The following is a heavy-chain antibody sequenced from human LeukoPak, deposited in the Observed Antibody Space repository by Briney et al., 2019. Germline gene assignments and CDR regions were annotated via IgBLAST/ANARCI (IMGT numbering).Heavy chain of an antibody. CDR3: ARGPGYYDSSGYYSEYFQH. CDR2: IIPIFGSA. CDR1: GGTFSSYA. D-gene: IGHD3-22*01. V-gene: IGHV1-69*06. J-gene: IGHJ1*01. Sequence: ASVKVSCKASGGTFSSYAISWVRQAPGQGLEWMGGIIPIFGSANYAQKFQDRVTITADKSTITAYMELSSLRSEDTAVYYCARGPGYYDSSGYYSEYFQHWGQGTLVTVSS.